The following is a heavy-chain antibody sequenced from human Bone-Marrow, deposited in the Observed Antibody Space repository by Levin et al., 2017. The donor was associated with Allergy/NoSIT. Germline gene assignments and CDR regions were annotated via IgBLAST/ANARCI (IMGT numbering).Heavy chain of an antibody. CDR2: INHSGST. D-gene: IGHD3-3*01. CDR3: ARGTYDFWSGYWNVGNYYYYMDG. V-gene: IGHV4-34*01. Sequence: SQTLSLPCAVYGGSFRGYYWSWIRQPPGKGLEWIGEINHSGSTNYNPSLKSRVTISVDTSKNQFSLKLSSVTAADTAVYYCARGTYDFWSGYWNVGNYYYYMDGWGKGTTVTVSS. CDR1: GGSFRGYY. J-gene: IGHJ6*03.